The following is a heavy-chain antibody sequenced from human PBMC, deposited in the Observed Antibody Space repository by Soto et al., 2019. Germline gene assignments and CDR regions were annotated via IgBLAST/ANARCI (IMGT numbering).Heavy chain of an antibody. D-gene: IGHD6-19*01. CDR3: AREQGWYGGGNYYYGMDD. Sequence: GASVKVSCKASGYTFTSYAMHWVRHAPGQRLEWMGWINAGNGNTKYSQKFQGRVTITRDTSASTAYMELSSLRSEVTAVYYCAREQGWYGGGNYYYGMDDCGQGTTVTVPS. CDR2: INAGNGNT. V-gene: IGHV1-3*01. J-gene: IGHJ6*02. CDR1: GYTFTSYA.